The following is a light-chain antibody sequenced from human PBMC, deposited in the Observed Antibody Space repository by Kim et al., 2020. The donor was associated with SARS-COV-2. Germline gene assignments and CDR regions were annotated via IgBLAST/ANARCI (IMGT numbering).Light chain of an antibody. V-gene: IGKV3-20*01. CDR1: QSVRSDY. J-gene: IGKJ1*01. CDR2: TAS. CDR3: QKYGDPART. Sequence: PGEKAAPSCGASQSVRSDYLAWYQKKPGQAPRLPISTASTGATGIPDRFSGSGSGTYFTLTLSRLEPEDFAVYYCQKYGDPARTFGQGTKVDIK.